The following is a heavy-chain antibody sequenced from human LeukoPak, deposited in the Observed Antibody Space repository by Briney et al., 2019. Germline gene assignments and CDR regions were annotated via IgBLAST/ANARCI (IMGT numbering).Heavy chain of an antibody. CDR2: IVAGGGST. D-gene: IGHD5-12*01. V-gene: IGHV3-23*01. J-gene: IGHJ5*02. Sequence: GGSLRLSCTASGFTVSSNSMSWARQAPGKGLEWVSTIVAGGGSTYYADSVKGRFTISRDNSKNTLYLQMNSLRAEDTAVYYCAKDRVAATIPNWFDPWGQGTLVTVSS. CDR3: AKDRVAATIPNWFDP. CDR1: GFTVSSNS.